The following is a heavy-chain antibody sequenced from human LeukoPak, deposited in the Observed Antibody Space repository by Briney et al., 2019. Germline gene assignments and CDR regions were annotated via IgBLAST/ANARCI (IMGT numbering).Heavy chain of an antibody. J-gene: IGHJ6*02. CDR3: ARDLAAGYCTNGVCPYYYYGMDV. V-gene: IGHV3-30-3*01. CDR1: GFTFNIYA. D-gene: IGHD2-8*01. CDR2: ISYDGSKT. Sequence: PGWSLRLSCAASGFTFNIYAMHWVRQAPGKGLEWVAVISYDGSKTYYADSVKGRFTISRDNSKNTLYLQMNSLRAEDTALYYCARDLAAGYCTNGVCPYYYYGMDVWGQGTTVTVSS.